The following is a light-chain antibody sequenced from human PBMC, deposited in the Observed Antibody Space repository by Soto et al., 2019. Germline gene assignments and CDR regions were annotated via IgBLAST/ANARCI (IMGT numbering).Light chain of an antibody. CDR2: GAS. J-gene: IGKJ4*01. CDR1: QSVSSSD. CDR3: QQYDSSPLT. V-gene: IGKV3-20*01. Sequence: EIVLTQSPGTLSSSPGERATLSCRASQSVSSSDLAWYQQKPGQPPRLLIYGASTRATGIPDRFSGSGSGTDFTLTISRLEPEDFAVYYCQQYDSSPLTFGEGTKVEIK.